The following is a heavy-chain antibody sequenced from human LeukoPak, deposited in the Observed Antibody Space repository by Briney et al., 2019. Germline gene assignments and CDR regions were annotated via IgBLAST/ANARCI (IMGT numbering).Heavy chain of an antibody. D-gene: IGHD6-19*01. J-gene: IGHJ1*01. CDR3: ARGVTGGWYGDFQH. Sequence: SETLSLTCTVSGGSISSGGYYWSWIRQHPGKGLEWIGYIYYSGSTNYNPSLKSRVTISVDTSKNQFSLKLSSVTAADTAVYYCARGVTGGWYGDFQHWGQGTLVTVSS. V-gene: IGHV4-61*08. CDR1: GGSISSGGYY. CDR2: IYYSGST.